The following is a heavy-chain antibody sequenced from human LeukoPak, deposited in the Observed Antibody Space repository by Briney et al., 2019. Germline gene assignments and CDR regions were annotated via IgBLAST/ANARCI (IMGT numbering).Heavy chain of an antibody. CDR3: TTVSGQTIP. V-gene: IGHV3-15*01. Sequence: GGSLRLSCAASGFTVSNAWMSWVRQAPGKRLEWAGHIKSKTDGGTTDYAAPVKGRFTISRDDSRNTLYLQMNSLKIEDTAVYYCTTVSGQTIPWGQGTLVTVSS. D-gene: IGHD3-3*01. CDR2: IKSKTDGGTT. J-gene: IGHJ5*02. CDR1: GFTVSNAW.